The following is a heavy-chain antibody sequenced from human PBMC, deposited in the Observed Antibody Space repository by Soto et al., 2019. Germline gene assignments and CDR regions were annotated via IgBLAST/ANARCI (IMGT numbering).Heavy chain of an antibody. CDR1: GGSISSGGYY. CDR2: IYYSGST. D-gene: IGHD6-19*01. V-gene: IGHV4-31*03. J-gene: IGHJ5*02. CDR3: ARNFIAVAGHNWFDP. Sequence: TSETLSLTCTVSGGSISSGGYYWSWIRQHPGKGLEWIGYIYYSGSTYYNPSLKSRVTISVDTSKNQFSLKLSSVTAADTAVYYCARNFIAVAGHNWFDPWGQGTLVTVSS.